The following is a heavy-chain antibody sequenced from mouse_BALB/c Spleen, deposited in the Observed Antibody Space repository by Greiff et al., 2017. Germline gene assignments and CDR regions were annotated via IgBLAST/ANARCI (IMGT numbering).Heavy chain of an antibody. D-gene: IGHD2-14*01. J-gene: IGHJ1*01. CDR1: GFSLTSYG. V-gene: IGHV2-2*02. CDR3: ARNGAYYRYDWYFDV. CDR2: IWSGGST. Sequence: VKLMESGPGLVQPSQSLSITCTVSGFSLTSYGVHWVRQSPGKGLEWLGVIWSGGSTDYNAAFISRLSISKDNSKSQVFFKMNSLQANDTAIYYCARNGAYYRYDWYFDVWGAGTTVTVSS.